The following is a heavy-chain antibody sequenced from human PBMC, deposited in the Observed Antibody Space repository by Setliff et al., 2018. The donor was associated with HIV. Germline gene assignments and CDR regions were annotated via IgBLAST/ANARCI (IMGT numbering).Heavy chain of an antibody. CDR1: GGTFNNYA. J-gene: IGHJ4*02. CDR2: IIPLLGTT. V-gene: IGHV1-69*13. D-gene: IGHD3-10*01. Sequence: SVKVSCKASGGTFNNYAISWVRQAPGQGLEWVGGIIPLLGTTNYAQKFQGRVTITADEPTNTAHMELNSLRSIDTAMYYCATVFYYNSESYSLDYWGQGMLVTVSS. CDR3: ATVFYYNSESYSLDY.